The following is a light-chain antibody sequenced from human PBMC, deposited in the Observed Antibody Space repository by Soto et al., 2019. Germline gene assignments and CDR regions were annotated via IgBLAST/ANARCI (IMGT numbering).Light chain of an antibody. Sequence: SYELTQPPSVSVSPGQTATITCSGDNLGDKYAFWYQQKPGQSPVLVIYQDTKRPSGFPERFSGSNSGNTATLTISGPQATDEADYYCQAWDRTAAVFGGGTKLTVL. CDR1: NLGDKY. CDR2: QDT. CDR3: QAWDRTAAV. J-gene: IGLJ2*01. V-gene: IGLV3-1*01.